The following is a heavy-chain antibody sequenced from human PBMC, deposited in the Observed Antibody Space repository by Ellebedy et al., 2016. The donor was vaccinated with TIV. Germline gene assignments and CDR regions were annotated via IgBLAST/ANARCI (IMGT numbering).Heavy chain of an antibody. Sequence: PGGFLRLSCPAPGFTFSSFAMSWVRQAPGIGLEWVSAIGDDAVATHYADSVKGRFTVSRDNSKNTLYLDMSSLRAEDKAIYYCGQGGGSSRWYGPDYWGQGTLVTVSS. J-gene: IGHJ4*02. CDR3: GQGGGSSRWYGPDY. D-gene: IGHD2-2*01. CDR2: IGDDAVAT. V-gene: IGHV3-23*01. CDR1: GFTFSSFA.